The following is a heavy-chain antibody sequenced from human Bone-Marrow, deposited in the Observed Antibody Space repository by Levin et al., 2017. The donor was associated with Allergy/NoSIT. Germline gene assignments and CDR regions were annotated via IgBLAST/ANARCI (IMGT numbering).Heavy chain of an antibody. CDR2: IYPGDSDT. CDR1: GYSFTSYW. CDR3: ARRGYSYGYFYFDY. V-gene: IGHV5-51*01. Sequence: ASVKVSCKGSGYSFTSYWIGWVRQMPGKGLEWMGIIYPGDSDTRYSPSFQGQVTISADKSISTAYLQWSSLKASDTAMYYCARRGYSYGYFYFDYWGQGTLVTVSS. D-gene: IGHD5-18*01. J-gene: IGHJ4*02.